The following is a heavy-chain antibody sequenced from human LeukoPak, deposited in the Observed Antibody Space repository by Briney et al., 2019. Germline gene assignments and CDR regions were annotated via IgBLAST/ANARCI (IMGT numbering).Heavy chain of an antibody. J-gene: IGHJ4*02. CDR3: AKGDDFWSGYSDY. CDR2: ISGSGGST. V-gene: IGHV3-23*01. CDR1: GFTFSSYA. D-gene: IGHD3-3*01. Sequence: GGSLRLSCAASGFTFSSYAMSWVRQAPGKGLGWVSAISGSGGSTYYADSVKGRFTISRDNSKNTLYLQMDSLRAEDTAVYYCAKGDDFWSGYSDYWGQGTLVTVSS.